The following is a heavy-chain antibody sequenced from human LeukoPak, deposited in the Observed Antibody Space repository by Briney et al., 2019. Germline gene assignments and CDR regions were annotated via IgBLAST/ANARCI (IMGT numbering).Heavy chain of an antibody. CDR1: GFTFSSYS. CDR3: ARDRCSSTSCYTAAGQYYYYGMDV. J-gene: IGHJ6*02. V-gene: IGHV3-7*01. Sequence: GGSLRLSCAASGFTFSSYSMNWVRQAPGKGLEWVANIKQDGSEKYYVDSVKGRFTISRDNAKNSLYLQMNSLRAEDTAVYYCARDRCSSTSCYTAAGQYYYYGMDVWGQGTTVTVSS. D-gene: IGHD2-2*02. CDR2: IKQDGSEK.